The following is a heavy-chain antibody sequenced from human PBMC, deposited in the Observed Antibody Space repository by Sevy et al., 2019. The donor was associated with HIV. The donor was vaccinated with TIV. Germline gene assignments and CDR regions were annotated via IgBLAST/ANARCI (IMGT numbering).Heavy chain of an antibody. Sequence: GGSLRLSCTASGFTFGDYAMSWFRQAPGKGLQWVGFIRSKAYGGTTEYAASVKGRFTISRDDSKSIAYLQMNSLKTEDTAVYYCTRVTFYSSSWYLYSDDAFDIWGQWTMVTVSS. CDR3: TRVTFYSSSWYLYSDDAFDI. J-gene: IGHJ3*02. V-gene: IGHV3-49*03. CDR1: GFTFGDYA. D-gene: IGHD6-13*01. CDR2: IRSKAYGGTT.